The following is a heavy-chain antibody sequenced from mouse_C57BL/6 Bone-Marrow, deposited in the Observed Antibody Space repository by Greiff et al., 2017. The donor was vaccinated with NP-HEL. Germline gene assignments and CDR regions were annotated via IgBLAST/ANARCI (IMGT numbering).Heavy chain of an antibody. CDR1: GYSITSGYY. CDR3: AREESYYYYAMDY. Sequence: VQLQESGPGLVKPSQSLSLTCSVTGYSITSGYYWNWLRQFPGNKLEWMGYIGYDGSNNYNPSLKNRISITRDTSKNQFFLKLNSVTTEDTATYYCAREESYYYYAMDYWGQGTSVTVSS. CDR2: IGYDGSN. J-gene: IGHJ4*01. V-gene: IGHV3-6*01. D-gene: IGHD2-10*01.